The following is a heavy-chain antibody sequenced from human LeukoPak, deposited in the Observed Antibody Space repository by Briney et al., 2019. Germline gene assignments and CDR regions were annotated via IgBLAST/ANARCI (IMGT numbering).Heavy chain of an antibody. Sequence: GGSLRLSCAASGFTFSDYRMNWVRQAPGKGLEWVSAISGSGGSTYYADSVKGRFTISRDNSKNTLYLQMNSLRAEDTAVYYCAKDGVMAVAAHNWFDPWGQGTLVTVSS. CDR3: AKDGVMAVAAHNWFDP. J-gene: IGHJ5*02. CDR1: GFTFSDYR. D-gene: IGHD6-19*01. CDR2: ISGSGGST. V-gene: IGHV3-23*01.